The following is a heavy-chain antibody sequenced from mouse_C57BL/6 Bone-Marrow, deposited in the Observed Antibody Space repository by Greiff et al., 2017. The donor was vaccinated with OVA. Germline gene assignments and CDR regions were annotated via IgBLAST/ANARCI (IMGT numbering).Heavy chain of an antibody. V-gene: IGHV1-82*01. CDR1: GYAFSSSW. Sequence: QVQLQQSGPELVKPGASVKISCKASGYAFSSSWMNWVKQRPGKGLEWIGRIYPGDGDTNYNGKFKGKATLTADKSSSTAYMQLRSLTSEDSAVYFCASLLWLRRGFDYWGQGTTLTVSS. J-gene: IGHJ2*01. D-gene: IGHD2-2*01. CDR3: ASLLWLRRGFDY. CDR2: IYPGDGDT.